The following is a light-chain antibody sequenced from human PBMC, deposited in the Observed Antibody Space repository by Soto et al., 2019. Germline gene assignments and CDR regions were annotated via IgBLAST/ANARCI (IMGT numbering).Light chain of an antibody. CDR1: QSISSY. Sequence: DVQTTQSPSSLSAYVGDRVTITCRASQSISSYLNWYQQKPGKAPKLLIYAASSLQSGVPSRFSGSGSGTDFTLTISSLQPEDFATYYCQQSYSTPQAFGQVTKADIK. CDR3: QQSYSTPQA. J-gene: IGKJ1*01. V-gene: IGKV1-39*01. CDR2: AAS.